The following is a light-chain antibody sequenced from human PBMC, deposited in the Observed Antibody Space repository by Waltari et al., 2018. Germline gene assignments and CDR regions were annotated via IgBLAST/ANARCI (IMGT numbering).Light chain of an antibody. CDR2: GAS. Sequence: EIVSTQSPGTLSLSPGEGATLSCRASQSFSSSYLGWYQQKPGQPPRLLIYGASTRATNTPDRFSGSGYGTDFTLTISRLEPEDFAVYYCQHYGSPPWPFGQGTKVEIK. J-gene: IGKJ1*01. CDR1: QSFSSSY. V-gene: IGKV3-20*01. CDR3: QHYGSPPWP.